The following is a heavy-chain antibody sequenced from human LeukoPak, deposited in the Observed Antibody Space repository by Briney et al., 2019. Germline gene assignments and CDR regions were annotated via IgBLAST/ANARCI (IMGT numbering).Heavy chain of an antibody. CDR3: ARAPPYSGSYPRPFDY. Sequence: GGSLRLSCAASGFTVSSNYMSWVRQAPGKGLEWVSVIYSGGSTYYADSVKGRFTISRDNSKDTLYLQMNSLRAEDTAVYYCARAPPYSGSYPRPFDYWGQGTLVTVSS. D-gene: IGHD1-26*01. V-gene: IGHV3-53*01. J-gene: IGHJ4*02. CDR2: IYSGGST. CDR1: GFTVSSNY.